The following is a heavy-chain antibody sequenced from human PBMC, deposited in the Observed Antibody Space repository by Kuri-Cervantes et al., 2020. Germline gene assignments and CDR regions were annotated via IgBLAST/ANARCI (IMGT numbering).Heavy chain of an antibody. Sequence: SQTLSLTCAASGFTFSNAWMSWIRQPPGKGLEWIGEINHSGSTNYNPSLKSRVTISVDTSKNQFSLKLSSVTAADTAVYYCAREMTTVTTTLDYWGQGTLVTVSS. CDR3: AREMTTVTTTLDY. CDR2: INHSGST. V-gene: IGHV4-34*01. J-gene: IGHJ4*02. D-gene: IGHD4-17*01. CDR1: GFTFSNAW.